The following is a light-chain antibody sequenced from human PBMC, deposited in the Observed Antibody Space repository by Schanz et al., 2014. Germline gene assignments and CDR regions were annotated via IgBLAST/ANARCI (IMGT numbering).Light chain of an antibody. V-gene: IGKV1-5*01. CDR3: QQYGSSLRYT. CDR2: DAS. CDR1: QSISTW. J-gene: IGKJ2*01. Sequence: DIQMTQSPSTLSASVGDRVTITCRASQSISTWLAWYQQKPGKAPKVLIYDASNLESGVPSRFSGSGSGTEFTLTISSLQPDDFAVYYCQQYGSSLRYTFGQGTKLEIK.